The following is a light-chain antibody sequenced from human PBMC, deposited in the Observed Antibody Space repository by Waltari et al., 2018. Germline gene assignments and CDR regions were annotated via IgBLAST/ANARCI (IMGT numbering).Light chain of an antibody. V-gene: IGLV3-21*02. CDR2: DDS. CDR3: QVWDSSSEEMV. Sequence: SFVLTQPPSVSVAPGQTARITCGEDNIGSKTVHWYQQRPGQAPVLVVDDDSDRPSGIPERFSGSNSGNTATLTISRAEAGDEADYYCQVWDSSSEEMVFGGGTKLTVL. J-gene: IGLJ3*02. CDR1: NIGSKT.